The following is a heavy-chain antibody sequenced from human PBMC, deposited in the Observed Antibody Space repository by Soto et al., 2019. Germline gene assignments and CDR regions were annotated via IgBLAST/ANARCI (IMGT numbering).Heavy chain of an antibody. CDR3: ARGPGGYLHSSGHTHNSLHS. CDR2: LNVYSGTP. J-gene: IGHJ4*02. D-gene: IGHD3-22*01. Sequence: QVHLVQSGSDVKTTGAAVKVSCKASGYSFTDYGVSWVRQAPGQGLEWMGWLNVYSGTPNYLPKCHGRVTMTAATSTNSRYIELRSMRFADTAVYYSARGPGGYLHSSGHTHNSLHSWGERTLVIVS. CDR1: GYSFTDYG. V-gene: IGHV1-18*01.